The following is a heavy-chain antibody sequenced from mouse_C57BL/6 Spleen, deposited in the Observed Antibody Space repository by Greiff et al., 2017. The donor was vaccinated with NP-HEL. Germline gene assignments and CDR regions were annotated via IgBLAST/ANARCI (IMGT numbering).Heavy chain of an antibody. D-gene: IGHD1-1*01. CDR2: INYDGSST. V-gene: IGHV5-16*01. CDR3: ARGGTTVVGYFDV. CDR1: GFTFSDYY. Sequence: DVQLQESEGGLVQPGSSMKLSCTASGFTFSDYYMAWVRQVPEKGLEWVANINYDGSSTYYLDSLKSRFIISRDNAKNILYLQMSSLKSEDTATYYCARGGTTVVGYFDVWGTGTTVTVSS. J-gene: IGHJ1*03.